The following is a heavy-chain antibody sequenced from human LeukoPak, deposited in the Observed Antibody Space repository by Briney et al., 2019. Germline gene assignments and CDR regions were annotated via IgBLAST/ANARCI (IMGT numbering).Heavy chain of an antibody. Sequence: GASVKVSCKASGYXFTGYYMHWVRQAPGQGLEWKGWINPNSGGTNYAQKFQGRVTMPSDTSISTAYMELSRLRSDDTAVYYCARDIVMVTYWFDPGAREPWSPSPQ. J-gene: IGHJ5*02. CDR3: ARDIVMVTYWFDP. CDR2: INPNSGGT. D-gene: IGHD5-18*01. V-gene: IGHV1-2*02. CDR1: GYXFTGYY.